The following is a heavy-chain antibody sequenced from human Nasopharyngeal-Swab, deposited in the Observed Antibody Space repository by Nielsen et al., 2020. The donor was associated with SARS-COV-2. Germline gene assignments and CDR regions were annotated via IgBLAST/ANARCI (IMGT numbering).Heavy chain of an antibody. CDR2: IGDKEHNYAT. CDR3: TTDFYFDY. Sequence: GESLKISCAASGFIFSASAIHWVRQASRKGLEWVGRIGDKEHNYATTYGASVQGRFTISRDDSKNTAFLQMDGLKTEDTALYYCTTDFYFDYWGQGALVTVSS. V-gene: IGHV3-73*01. CDR1: GFIFSASA. J-gene: IGHJ4*02.